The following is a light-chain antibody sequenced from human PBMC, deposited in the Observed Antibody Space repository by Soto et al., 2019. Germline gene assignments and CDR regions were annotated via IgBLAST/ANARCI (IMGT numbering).Light chain of an antibody. CDR2: SAS. CDR1: QSVGNY. Sequence: EIVLTQSPATLSLSPGEKATLSCRASQSVGNYLAWYQQKRGQPPRLLIYSASSRAAGIPARFSGSGSGTDFPLTISRLEPEDFAVYYGQQRRTGPFTFGPGTKVDI. J-gene: IGKJ3*01. V-gene: IGKV3-11*01. CDR3: QQRRTGPFT.